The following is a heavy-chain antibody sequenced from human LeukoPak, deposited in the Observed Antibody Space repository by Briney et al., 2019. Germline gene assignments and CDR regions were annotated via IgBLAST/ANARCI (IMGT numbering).Heavy chain of an antibody. V-gene: IGHV3-74*01. J-gene: IGHJ4*02. CDR1: GFTFSSYW. CDR2: INSDGSST. Sequence: GGSLRLSCAASGFTFSSYWMHWVRQAPGKGLVWVSRINSDGSSTSYADSVKGRFTISRDNAKNTLYLQMNSLRAEDTAVDYCAREVYDYVWGILGYWGQGTLVTVSS. CDR3: AREVYDYVWGILGY. D-gene: IGHD3-16*01.